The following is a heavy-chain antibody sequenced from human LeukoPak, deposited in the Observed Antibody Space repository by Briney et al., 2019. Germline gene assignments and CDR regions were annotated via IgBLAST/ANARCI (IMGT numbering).Heavy chain of an antibody. CDR3: ARGCSGTPFDP. J-gene: IGHJ5*02. Sequence: GGSLRLSCAASGFTVSSNYMSWVRQAPGKGLEWVSVIYSGGSTYYADSVKGRFTISRDNSKNTLYLQMNSLRAEDTAVYYCARGCSGTPFDPWGQGTLVTVSS. D-gene: IGHD6-19*01. CDR2: IYSGGST. V-gene: IGHV3-66*02. CDR1: GFTVSSNY.